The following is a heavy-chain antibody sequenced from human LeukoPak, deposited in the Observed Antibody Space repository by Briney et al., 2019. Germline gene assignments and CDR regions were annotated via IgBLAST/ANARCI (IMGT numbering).Heavy chain of an antibody. J-gene: IGHJ3*02. V-gene: IGHV3-48*03. Sequence: LSLTCTVSGGSISSYYWSWVRQAPGKGLEWVSYISSSGSAIYYADSVKGRFTISRDNAKNSLYLQMNSLRAEDTAVYYCARKGTPGDAFDIWGQGTMVTVSS. CDR2: ISSSGSAI. CDR1: GGSISSYY. CDR3: ARKGTPGDAFDI. D-gene: IGHD1-7*01.